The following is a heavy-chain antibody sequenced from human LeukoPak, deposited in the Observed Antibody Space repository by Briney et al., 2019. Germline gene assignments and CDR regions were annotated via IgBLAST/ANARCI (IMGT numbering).Heavy chain of an antibody. D-gene: IGHD4-11*01. CDR1: GYTFTSYD. CDR3: ARGPWGYSNFYNWFDP. J-gene: IGHJ5*02. V-gene: IGHV1-8*01. Sequence: ASVKVSCKASGYTFTSYDINWVRQAPGQGLEWMAWMNPNSGNTGYAQKFQGRVTMTRNTSISTAYMELSSLRSEDTAVYYCARGPWGYSNFYNWFDPWGQGTLVTVSS. CDR2: MNPNSGNT.